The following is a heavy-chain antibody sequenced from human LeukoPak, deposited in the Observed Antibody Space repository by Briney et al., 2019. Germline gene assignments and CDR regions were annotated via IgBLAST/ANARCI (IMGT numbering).Heavy chain of an antibody. CDR2: IYHSGST. CDR3: ARGGGYASPIGY. CDR1: GGSISTYH. V-gene: IGHV4-59*01. Sequence: SETLSLTYTLSGGSISTYHWSWIRQPPGKGLEWIGYIYHSGSTNYNPSLKSRVTISVDTSKNQFSLRLSSVTAADTAVYYCARGGGYASPIGYWGQRALVTVSS. J-gene: IGHJ4*02. D-gene: IGHD5-12*01.